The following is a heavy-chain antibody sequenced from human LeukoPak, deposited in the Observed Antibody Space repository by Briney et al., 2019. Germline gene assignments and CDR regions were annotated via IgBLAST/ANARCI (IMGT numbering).Heavy chain of an antibody. D-gene: IGHD1-14*01. CDR2: ISYDGSNK. CDR3: AKDLDHPGYYGMDV. Sequence: GGSLRLSCAASGFTFSSYGMHWVRQAPGKGLEWVAAISYDGSNKYYADSVKGRFTISRDNSKNTLYLQMNSLRAEDTAVYYCAKDLDHPGYYGMDVWGQGTTVTVSS. V-gene: IGHV3-30*18. J-gene: IGHJ6*02. CDR1: GFTFSSYG.